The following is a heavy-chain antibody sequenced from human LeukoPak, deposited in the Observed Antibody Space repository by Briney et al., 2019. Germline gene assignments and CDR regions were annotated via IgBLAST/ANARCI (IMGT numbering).Heavy chain of an antibody. CDR1: GFTFSSYA. CDR3: AREFSKTYYYDSSGYYYVVPSMRLAGYFDY. Sequence: GGSLRLSCAASGFTFSSYAMHWVRQAPGKGLEWVAVISYDGSNKYYADSVKGRFTISRDNSKNTLYLQMNSLRAEDTAVYYCAREFSKTYYYDSSGYYYVVPSMRLAGYFDYWGQGTLVTVSS. CDR2: ISYDGSNK. D-gene: IGHD3-22*01. J-gene: IGHJ4*02. V-gene: IGHV3-30-3*01.